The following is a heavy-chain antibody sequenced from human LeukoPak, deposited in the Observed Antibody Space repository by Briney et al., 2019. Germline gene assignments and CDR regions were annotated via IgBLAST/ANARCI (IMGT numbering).Heavy chain of an antibody. D-gene: IGHD2-2*01. J-gene: IGHJ2*01. V-gene: IGHV4-34*01. CDR1: GGSFSGYY. Sequence: SETLSLTCAVYGGSFSGYYWSWIRQPPGKGLEWIGEINHSGSTNYNPSLKSRVTISVDTSKNQFSLKLSSVTAADTAVYYCARRPFRRRVVPAANYWYFDLWGRGTLVTVSS. CDR2: INHSGST. CDR3: ARRPFRRRVVPAANYWYFDL.